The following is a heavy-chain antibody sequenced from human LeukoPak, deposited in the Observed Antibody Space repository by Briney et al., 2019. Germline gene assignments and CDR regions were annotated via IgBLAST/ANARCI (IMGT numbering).Heavy chain of an antibody. CDR2: ISGSGGST. V-gene: IGHV3-23*01. CDR1: GFTFSSYA. CDR3: AKAPMGSRTWGYFDY. D-gene: IGHD6-13*01. J-gene: IGHJ4*02. Sequence: GGSLRLSCAASGFTFSSYAMSWVRQAPGKGLEWVSAISGSGGSTYYADSVKGRFTISRDNSKNTLYPQMNSLRAEDTAVYYCAKAPMGSRTWGYFDYWGQGTLVTVSS.